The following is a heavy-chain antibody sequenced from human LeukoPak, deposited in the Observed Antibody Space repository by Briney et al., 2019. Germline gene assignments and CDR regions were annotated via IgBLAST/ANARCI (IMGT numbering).Heavy chain of an antibody. CDR2: IDTVGSTT. D-gene: IGHD1-26*01. J-gene: IGHJ5*02. Sequence: GGSLRLSCAASGFTFCAYWMHWVRQTPGKGLVWVSRIDTVGSTTTYADSVKGRFTISRDNAKNTLHLQMSSLTAEDTGVYYCARVRSGSDDWVDPWGQGTLVTVSS. CDR1: GFTFCAYW. V-gene: IGHV3-74*03. CDR3: ARVRSGSDDWVDP.